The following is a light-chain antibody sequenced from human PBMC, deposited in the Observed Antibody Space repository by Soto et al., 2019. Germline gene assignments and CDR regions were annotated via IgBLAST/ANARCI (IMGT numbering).Light chain of an antibody. CDR3: QQGYSIHALT. CDR2: DVS. V-gene: IGKV1-39*01. Sequence: DIQMTQSPSSLSASVGDRVTISCRASQTISTYLHWYQHKPGRAPRLLISDVSTLQSGVPGRFRCSGSETEFTLTITDVQPEDFATYYCQQGYSIHALTFGGGTKVELK. J-gene: IGKJ4*01. CDR1: QTISTY.